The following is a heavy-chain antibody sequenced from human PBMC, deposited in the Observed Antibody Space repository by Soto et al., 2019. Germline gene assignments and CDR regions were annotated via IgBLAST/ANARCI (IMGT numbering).Heavy chain of an antibody. J-gene: IGHJ6*02. CDR3: AREDLGSLYYGMDV. D-gene: IGHD1-26*01. Sequence: GGSLRLSCEASGFTFSIYWMSWVRQAPGKGLEWVANIKRDGSEKYYVDSVKGRFTISRDNSKNTLYLQMNSLRAEDTAVYYCAREDLGSLYYGMDVWGQGTTVTVSS. CDR1: GFTFSIYW. CDR2: IKRDGSEK. V-gene: IGHV3-7*01.